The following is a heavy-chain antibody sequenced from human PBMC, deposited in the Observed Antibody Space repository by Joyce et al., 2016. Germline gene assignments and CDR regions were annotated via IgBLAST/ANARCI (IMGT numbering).Heavy chain of an antibody. V-gene: IGHV3-74*01. CDR2: VDSDGSGA. CDR3: GSVFEY. J-gene: IGHJ4*02. CDR1: GFTFTNYW. Sequence: EVQLVESGGGLLQPGGSLRLSCAASGFTFTNYWMHWVRQAPGKGLVWVARVDSDGSGASYAVSVEGRFTISRDNAKNMVYLKMNRLRIEDTAVYYCGSVFEYWGRGALVTVSS.